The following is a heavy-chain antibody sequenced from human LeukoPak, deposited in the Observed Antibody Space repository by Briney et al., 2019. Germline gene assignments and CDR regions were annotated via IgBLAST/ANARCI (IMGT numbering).Heavy chain of an antibody. J-gene: IGHJ4*02. CDR3: ARVSRYYYDSSGYYQN. Sequence: PSETLSLTCTVSGGSISSGSYYWSWIRQPAGKGLEWIGRIYTSGSTNYNPSLKSRVTISVDTSKNQFSLKLSSVTAADTAVYYCARVSRYYYDSSGYYQNWGQGTLVTVSS. CDR2: IYTSGST. CDR1: GGSISSGSYY. V-gene: IGHV4-61*02. D-gene: IGHD3-22*01.